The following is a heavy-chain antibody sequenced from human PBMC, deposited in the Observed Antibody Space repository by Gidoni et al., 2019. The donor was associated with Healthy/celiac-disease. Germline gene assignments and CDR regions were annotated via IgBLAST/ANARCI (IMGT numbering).Heavy chain of an antibody. V-gene: IGHV3-30-3*01. J-gene: IGHJ4*02. CDR1: GFTFSSYA. CDR2: ISYDGSNK. D-gene: IGHD2-21*02. CDR3: ARGGIVVVTAPLDY. Sequence: QVQLVESGGGVVQPGRSLRLSCAASGFTFSSYAMHWVRQAPGKGLEWVAVISYDGSNKYYADSVKGRFTISRDNSKNTLYLQMNSLRAEDAAVYYCARGGIVVVTAPLDYWGQGTLVTVSS.